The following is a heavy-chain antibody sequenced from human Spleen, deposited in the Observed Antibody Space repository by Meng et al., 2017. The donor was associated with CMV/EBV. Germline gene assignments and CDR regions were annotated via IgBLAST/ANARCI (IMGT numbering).Heavy chain of an antibody. J-gene: IGHJ5*02. CDR2: IYYSGST. D-gene: IGHD3-16*02. CDR1: GGSISSYY. CDR3: ARGYDYDYLWGSYRPPHDWFDP. Sequence: SETLSLTCTVSGGSISSYYWSWIRQPPGKGLEWIGYIYYSGSTNYNPSLKSRVTISVDTSKNQFSLKLNSVTAADTAVYYCARGYDYDYLWGSYRPPHDWFDPWGQGTLVTVSS. V-gene: IGHV4-59*01.